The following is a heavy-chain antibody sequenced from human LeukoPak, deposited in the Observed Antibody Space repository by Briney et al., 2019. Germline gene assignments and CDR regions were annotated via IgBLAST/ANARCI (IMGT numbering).Heavy chain of an antibody. J-gene: IGHJ4*02. CDR1: GFTFSSYG. Sequence: GGSLRLSCAASGFTFSSYGMHWVRQAPGKGLEWVAVISYDGSNKYYADSVKGRFTISRDNSKNTLYLQMNGLRAKDTAVYYCAKGADYYDSSGHIDYWGQGTLVTVSS. D-gene: IGHD3-22*01. V-gene: IGHV3-30*18. CDR2: ISYDGSNK. CDR3: AKGADYYDSSGHIDY.